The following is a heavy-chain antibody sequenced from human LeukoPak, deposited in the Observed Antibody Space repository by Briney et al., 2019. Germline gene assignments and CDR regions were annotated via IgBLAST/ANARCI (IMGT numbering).Heavy chain of an antibody. CDR2: IIPIFGTA. CDR1: GGTFSSYA. Sequence: GASVTVSCTASGGTFSSYAISWVRQAPGQGLEWMGGIIPIFGTANYAQKFQGRVTITADESTSTAYMELSSLRSEDTAVYYCARSVVAAPIDYFDYWGQGTLVTVSS. J-gene: IGHJ4*02. D-gene: IGHD2-21*01. V-gene: IGHV1-69*13. CDR3: ARSVVAAPIDYFDY.